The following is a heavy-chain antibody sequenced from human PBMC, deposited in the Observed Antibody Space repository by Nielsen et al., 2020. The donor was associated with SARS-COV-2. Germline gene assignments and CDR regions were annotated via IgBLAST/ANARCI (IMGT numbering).Heavy chain of an antibody. CDR1: GGSISSSSYY. J-gene: IGHJ4*02. V-gene: IGHV4-39*01. Sequence: SETLSLTCTVSGGSISSSSYYWGWIRQPPGKGLEWIGSIYYSGSTYYNPSLKGRVTISVDTSKNQFSLKLSSVTAADTAVYYCARHVAIAAVSYYFDYWGQGTLVTVSS. CDR3: ARHVAIAAVSYYFDY. D-gene: IGHD6-13*01. CDR2: IYYSGST.